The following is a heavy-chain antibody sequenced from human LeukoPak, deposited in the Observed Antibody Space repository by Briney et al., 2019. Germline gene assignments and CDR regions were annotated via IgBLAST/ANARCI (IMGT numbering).Heavy chain of an antibody. Sequence: GASVKVSCKASGGTFSSYAISWVRQAPGQGLEWMGWISAYNGNTNYAQKLQGRVTMTTDTSTSTAYMELRSLRSDDTAVYYCARDSRRLPGAFDIWGQGTMVTVSS. D-gene: IGHD4-11*01. J-gene: IGHJ3*02. CDR2: ISAYNGNT. CDR3: ARDSRRLPGAFDI. CDR1: GGTFSSYA. V-gene: IGHV1-18*01.